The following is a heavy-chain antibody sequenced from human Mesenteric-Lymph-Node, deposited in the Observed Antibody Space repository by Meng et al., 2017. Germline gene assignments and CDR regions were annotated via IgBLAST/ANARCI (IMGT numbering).Heavy chain of an antibody. D-gene: IGHD1-26*01. CDR3: AREFRVGAEI. J-gene: IGHJ3*02. V-gene: IGHV4-4*07. CDR1: GGSISSYY. CDR2: IYTSGST. Sequence: GSLRLSCTVSGGSISSYYWSWIRQPAGKGLEWIGRIYTSGSTNYNPSLKSRVTMSVDKSKNQFSLKLSSVTAADTAVYYCAREFRVGAEIWGQGTMVTVSS.